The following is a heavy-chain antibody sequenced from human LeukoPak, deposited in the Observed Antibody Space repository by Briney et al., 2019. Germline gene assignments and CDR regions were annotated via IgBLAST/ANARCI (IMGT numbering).Heavy chain of an antibody. CDR1: GSTFSSYS. Sequence: GSLRLSCAASGSTFSSYSMNWVRQAPGKGLEWVGEMIHSGSTNYNPSLKSRVTISVDTSKNQFSLKVSSVTAADTAVYYCARSMVLIAAAGKGFDYWGQGTLVTVSS. J-gene: IGHJ4*02. V-gene: IGHV4-34*12. D-gene: IGHD6-13*01. CDR2: MIHSGST. CDR3: ARSMVLIAAAGKGFDY.